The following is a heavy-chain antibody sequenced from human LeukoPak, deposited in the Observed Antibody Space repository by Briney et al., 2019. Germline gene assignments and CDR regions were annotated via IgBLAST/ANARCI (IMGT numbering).Heavy chain of an antibody. D-gene: IGHD5-12*01. J-gene: IGHJ4*02. V-gene: IGHV3-64*01. CDR1: GFTVSSNY. Sequence: GGSLRLSCAASGFTVSSNYMSWVRQAPGKGLEYVSAISSNGGSTYYANSVKGRFTISRDNSKNTLYLQMGSLRAEDMAVYYCARVGEATAFDYWGQGTLVTVSS. CDR2: ISSNGGST. CDR3: ARVGEATAFDY.